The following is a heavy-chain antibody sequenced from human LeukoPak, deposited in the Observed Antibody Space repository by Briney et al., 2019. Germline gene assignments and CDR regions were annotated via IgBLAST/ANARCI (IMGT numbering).Heavy chain of an antibody. D-gene: IGHD2-21*01. Sequence: PGGSLRLSCAASGFTFSDYYVSWLRQAPGKGLEWVSYISSGGSTIYYADSVKGRFTTSRDNAKNSLYLQMNSLRAEDTAVYYCARHLVVATYDYWGQGTLVTVSS. CDR3: ARHLVVATYDY. CDR1: GFTFSDYY. V-gene: IGHV3-11*01. CDR2: ISSGGSTI. J-gene: IGHJ4*02.